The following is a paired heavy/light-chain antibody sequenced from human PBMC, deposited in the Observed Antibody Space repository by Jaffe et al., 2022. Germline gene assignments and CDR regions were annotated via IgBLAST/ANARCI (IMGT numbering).Light chain of an antibody. CDR1: NIGSKS. Sequence: SYVLTQPPSVSVAPGQTARITCGGNNIGSKSVHWYQQKPGQAPVLVVYDDSDRPSGIPERFSGSNSGNTATLTISRVEAGDEADYYCQVWDSSSDHPDYVFGTGTKVTVL. V-gene: IGLV3-21*02. J-gene: IGLJ1*01. CDR3: QVWDSSSDHPDYV. CDR2: DDS.
Heavy chain of an antibody. CDR3: ASHSSSWQAASKNFDY. Sequence: QVQLVQSGAEVKKPGSSVKVSCKASGGTFSSYTISWVRQAPGQGLEWMGRIIPILGIANYAQKFQGRVTITADKSTSTAYMELSSLRSEDTAVYYCASHSSSWQAASKNFDYWGQGTLVTVSS. D-gene: IGHD6-13*01. CDR1: GGTFSSYT. CDR2: IIPILGIA. V-gene: IGHV1-69*02. J-gene: IGHJ4*02.